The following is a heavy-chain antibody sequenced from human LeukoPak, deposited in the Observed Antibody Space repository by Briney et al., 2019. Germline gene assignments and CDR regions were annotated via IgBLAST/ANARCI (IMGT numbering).Heavy chain of an antibody. Sequence: GGSLRLSCAASGFTFSYYSLHWVRQAPGRGLEWVALILYDGSYKHYADSVKGRFTISRDDSKNTLFLQMNGLRAEDTAVYYCAKDDRFNYYDSSGYSPFDYWGQGTLVTVSS. V-gene: IGHV3-30*04. CDR1: GFTFSYYS. J-gene: IGHJ4*02. CDR3: AKDDRFNYYDSSGYSPFDY. D-gene: IGHD3-22*01. CDR2: ILYDGSYK.